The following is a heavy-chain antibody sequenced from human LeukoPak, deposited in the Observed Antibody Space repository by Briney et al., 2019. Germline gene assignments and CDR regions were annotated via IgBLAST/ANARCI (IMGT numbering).Heavy chain of an antibody. Sequence: SETLSLTCAVPGGSISYHYWSWIRQPPGQGLEWIGNAYYSGSTKYNPSLKSRVTISVDTSKNELSLRLSSVTAADTAMYYCAREKYGGSNDYWGQGILVTVSS. V-gene: IGHV4-59*11. CDR1: GGSISYHY. CDR2: AYYSGST. CDR3: AREKYGGSNDY. J-gene: IGHJ4*02. D-gene: IGHD1-26*01.